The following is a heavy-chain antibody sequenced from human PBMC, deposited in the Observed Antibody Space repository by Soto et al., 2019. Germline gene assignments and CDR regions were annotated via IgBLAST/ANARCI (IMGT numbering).Heavy chain of an antibody. Sequence: SETLSLTCAVYGGSFSGYYWSWIRRPPGKGLEWIGEINHSGSTNYNPSLKSRVTISVDTSKNQFSLKLSSVTAADTAVYYCARGSSGWRYYYYYGMDVWGQGTTVTVSS. V-gene: IGHV4-34*01. CDR3: ARGSSGWRYYYYYGMDV. D-gene: IGHD6-19*01. J-gene: IGHJ6*02. CDR1: GGSFSGYY. CDR2: INHSGST.